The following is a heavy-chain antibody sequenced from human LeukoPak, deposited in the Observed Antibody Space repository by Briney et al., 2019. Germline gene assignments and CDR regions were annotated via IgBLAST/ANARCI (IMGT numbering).Heavy chain of an antibody. CDR2: IYPGDSDT. J-gene: IGHJ5*02. D-gene: IGHD5-24*01. CDR3: ARPERTIYGNTWFPHWFDP. CDR1: GYSFTSYW. V-gene: IGHV5-51*01. Sequence: RGESLKISCKGSGYSFTSYWIGWVRQMPGKGLEWMGIIYPGDSDTRYSPSFQGQVTMSADKSISTAYLQWSSLKASDTAMYYCARPERTIYGNTWFPHWFDPWGQGTLVTVSS.